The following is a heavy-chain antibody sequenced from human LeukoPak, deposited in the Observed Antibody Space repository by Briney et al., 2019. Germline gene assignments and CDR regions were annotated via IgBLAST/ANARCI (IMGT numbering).Heavy chain of an antibody. D-gene: IGHD2-15*01. V-gene: IGHV4-34*01. CDR2: INHSGST. CDR3: AREGGVVAAIFGLDY. Sequence: SETLSLTCAVYGGSFSGYYWSWIRQPPGKGLEWIGEINHSGSTNYNPSPKSRVTISVDTSKNQFSLKLSSVTAADTAVYYCAREGGVVAAIFGLDYWGQGTLVTVSS. CDR1: GGSFSGYY. J-gene: IGHJ4*02.